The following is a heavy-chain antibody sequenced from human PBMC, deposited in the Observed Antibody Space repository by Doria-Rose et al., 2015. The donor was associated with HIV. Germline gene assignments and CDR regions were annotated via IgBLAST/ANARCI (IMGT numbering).Heavy chain of an antibody. CDR2: IYSGGST. CDR3: ARHLLRFLEWLQPNYYNYGVDV. V-gene: IGHV3-53*01. D-gene: IGHD3-3*01. Sequence: QAPGTGLEWVSIIYSGGSTDYADSVKGRFTISRDNSKNTLYLQMNSLGAEDTAVYYCARHLLRFLEWLQPNYYNYGVDVWGQGTTVTVSS. J-gene: IGHJ6*02.